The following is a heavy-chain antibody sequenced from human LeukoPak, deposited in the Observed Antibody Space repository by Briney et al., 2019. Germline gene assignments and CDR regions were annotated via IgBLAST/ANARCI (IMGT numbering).Heavy chain of an antibody. CDR3: ARGGIQVSGIDEFDY. CDR1: GFTFIDYD. V-gene: IGHV3-13*01. J-gene: IGHJ4*02. Sequence: GGSLRLSCAASGFTFIDYDMHWVRQVIGKGLEWVSAIGIRGDTHYSGSVKGRFTISRENAEGSLYLQMNSLRAEDTAVYYCARGGIQVSGIDEFDYWGQGTLVTVSS. CDR2: IGIRGDT. D-gene: IGHD6-19*01.